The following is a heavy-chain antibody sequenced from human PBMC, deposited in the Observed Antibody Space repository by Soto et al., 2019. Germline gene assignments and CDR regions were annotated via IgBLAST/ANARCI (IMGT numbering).Heavy chain of an antibody. CDR3: AKDLVVVAH. D-gene: IGHD3-22*01. V-gene: IGHV3-23*01. J-gene: IGHJ4*02. Sequence: GGSLRLSCAASGFTFSSYSMSWVRQAPGKGLEWVSGISGSGDGTFYADSVKGRFTISRDNSKNTLYLQMNSLRAEDTAVYYCAKDLVVVAHWGQGTLVTVSS. CDR2: ISGSGDGT. CDR1: GFTFSSYS.